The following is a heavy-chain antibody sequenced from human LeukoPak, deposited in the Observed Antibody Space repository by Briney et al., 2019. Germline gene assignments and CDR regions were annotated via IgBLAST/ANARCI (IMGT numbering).Heavy chain of an antibody. D-gene: IGHD2-2*01. CDR2: IIPIFGTA. J-gene: IGHJ5*02. Sequence: GASVKVSCKASGGTFSSYAIGWVRQAPGQGLEWMGGIIPIFGTANYAQKFQGRVTITADESTSTAYMELSSLRSEDTAVYYCARGGEAVVPAAPFDPWGQGTLVTVSS. CDR3: ARGGEAVVPAAPFDP. V-gene: IGHV1-69*13. CDR1: GGTFSSYA.